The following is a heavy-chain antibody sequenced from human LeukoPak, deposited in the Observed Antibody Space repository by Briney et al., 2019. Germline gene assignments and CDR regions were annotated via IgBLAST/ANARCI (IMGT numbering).Heavy chain of an antibody. CDR2: IHSDGSTT. V-gene: IGHV3-74*01. J-gene: IGHJ6*02. CDR1: GITLSKYW. CDR3: AREDYGDLEPYYYYGMDV. D-gene: IGHD4-17*01. Sequence: GGSLRLSCAVSGITLSKYWMHWVRQVPGKGLVWVSRIHSDGSTTDYADSVKGRFTITRDNSKNTLYLQMNSLRAEDTAVYYCAREDYGDLEPYYYYGMDVWGQGTTVTVSS.